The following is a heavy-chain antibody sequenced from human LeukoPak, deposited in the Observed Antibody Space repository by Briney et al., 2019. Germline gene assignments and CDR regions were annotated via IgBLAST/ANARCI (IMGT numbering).Heavy chain of an antibody. CDR2: IYYSGST. CDR1: VGSISSGDYY. V-gene: IGHV4-30-4*08. CDR3: AREGLEPLPYYFDY. D-gene: IGHD1-1*01. Sequence: SETLSLTCTVSVGSISSGDYYWSWIRQPPGKGLEWIGYIYYSGSTYYNPSLKSRVTISVDTSKNQFSLKLSSVTAADTAVYYCAREGLEPLPYYFDYWGQGTLVTLSS. J-gene: IGHJ4*02.